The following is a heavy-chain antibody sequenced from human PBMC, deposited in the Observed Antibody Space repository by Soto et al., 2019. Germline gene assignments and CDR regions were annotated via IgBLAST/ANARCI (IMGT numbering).Heavy chain of an antibody. CDR1: GYTFTSYD. Sequence: ASVKVSCKASGYTFTSYDINWVRQATGQGLEWMGWMNPNSGHTGYAQKFQGRVSMTRNTSISTAYMELSSLTSEDTAVYYCARSNIVATIAFDIWGQGTMVTVSS. J-gene: IGHJ3*02. CDR2: MNPNSGHT. CDR3: ARSNIVATIAFDI. V-gene: IGHV1-8*01. D-gene: IGHD5-12*01.